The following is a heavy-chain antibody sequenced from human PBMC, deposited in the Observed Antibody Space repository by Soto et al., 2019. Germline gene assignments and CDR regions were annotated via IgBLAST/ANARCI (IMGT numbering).Heavy chain of an antibody. J-gene: IGHJ6*02. D-gene: IGHD3-10*01. V-gene: IGHV4-59*01. CDR1: GGSISSYY. CDR3: ARDFLVRGTTYGMDV. Sequence: PSETLSLTCTVSGGSISSYYWSWIRQPPGKGLEWIGYIYYSGSTNYNPSLKSRVTISVDTSKNQFSLKLSSVTAADTAVYYCARDFLVRGTTYGMDVWGQGTTVTVSS. CDR2: IYYSGST.